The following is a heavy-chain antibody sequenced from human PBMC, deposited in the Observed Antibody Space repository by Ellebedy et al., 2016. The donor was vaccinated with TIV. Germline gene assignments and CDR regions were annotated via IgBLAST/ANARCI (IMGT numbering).Heavy chain of an antibody. CDR2: IYSGGAT. CDR3: ARGGVTTSTQGRLDV. Sequence: PEGSLRLSCVASGFTISRHYMSWVRQAPGKGLVWVSVIYSGGATYYADSVKGRFTLSRDNAKNSLSLQMNSLTADDTGVYYCARGGVTTSTQGRLDVWGQGTLVAVSS. J-gene: IGHJ1*01. V-gene: IGHV3-66*01. D-gene: IGHD1-1*01. CDR1: GFTISRHY.